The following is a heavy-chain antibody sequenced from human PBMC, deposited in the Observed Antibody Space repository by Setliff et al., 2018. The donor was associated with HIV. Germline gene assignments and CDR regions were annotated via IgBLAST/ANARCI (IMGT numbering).Heavy chain of an antibody. CDR2: VDPEDGET. J-gene: IGHJ4*02. D-gene: IGHD2-21*02. CDR1: GYTFSDYY. CDR3: ATDPYGGNSDG. V-gene: IGHV1-69-2*01. Sequence: GASVKVSCKASGYTFSDYYMHWVQQAPGKGLEWMGRVDPEDGETKYAEKFQGRVTITADTSTDTVYMELSSLRSEDTAVYYCATDPYGGNSDGWGQGTLVTVSS.